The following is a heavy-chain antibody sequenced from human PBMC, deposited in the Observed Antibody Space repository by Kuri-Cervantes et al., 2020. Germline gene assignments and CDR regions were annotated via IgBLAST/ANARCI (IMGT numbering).Heavy chain of an antibody. J-gene: IGHJ6*02. CDR3: ARGAPLVPAAMPQWGVIYGMDV. D-gene: IGHD2-2*01. CDR2: IYYSGST. Sequence: SETLSLTCTVSGGSISSSSYYWGWIRQPPGKGLEWIGSIYYSGSTYYNPSLKSRVTISVDTSKNQFSLKLSSVTAADTAVYYCARGAPLVPAAMPQWGVIYGMDVWGQGTTVTVSS. CDR1: GGSISSSSYY. V-gene: IGHV4-39*01.